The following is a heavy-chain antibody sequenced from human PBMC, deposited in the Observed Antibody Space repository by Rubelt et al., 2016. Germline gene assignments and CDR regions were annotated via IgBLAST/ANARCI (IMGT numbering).Heavy chain of an antibody. CDR3: AKGRRITMLTLMDV. CDR1: GFSFISYA. CDR2: ISGTGGST. D-gene: IGHD3-3*01. Sequence: VQVSESGGGLVRPGGSLRHSCAASGFSFISYAMSWVRQAPGKGLEWVSAISGTGGSTYYADSVKGRFTITRDNSKNTLYLQMNSLRAEDTAVYYCAKGRRITMLTLMDVWGQGTTVTVSS. V-gene: IGHV3-23*01. J-gene: IGHJ6*02.